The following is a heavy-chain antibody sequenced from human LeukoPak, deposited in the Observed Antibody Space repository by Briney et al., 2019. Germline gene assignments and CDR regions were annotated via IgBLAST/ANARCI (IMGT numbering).Heavy chain of an antibody. CDR3: ARPGVTPDTNWFDS. Sequence: ASVKVSCKASGYSFTDYYIHWVRQAPGQGLEWMGWINPNSGSTNYVQKFQGRVTMTSDTSISTVYVELNRLTSDDTAVYFCARPGVTPDTNWFDSWGQGTLVTVSS. CDR1: GYSFTDYY. J-gene: IGHJ5*01. D-gene: IGHD5-18*01. V-gene: IGHV1-2*02. CDR2: INPNSGST.